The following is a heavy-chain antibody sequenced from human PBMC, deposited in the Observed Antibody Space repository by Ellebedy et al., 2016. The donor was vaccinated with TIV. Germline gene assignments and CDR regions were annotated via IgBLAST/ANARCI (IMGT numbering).Heavy chain of an antibody. CDR1: GFTFSSAS. CDR2: ISASGTTI. D-gene: IGHD6-19*01. V-gene: IGHV3-48*03. J-gene: IGHJ1*01. Sequence: PGGSLRLSCVASGFTFSSASMNWVRQAPGKGPEWLSYISASGTTIYYADSVKGRFSISRDNAKNSVSLQMNSLRVADTAVYYCVKASAVADWGQGTLVTVSS. CDR3: VKASAVAD.